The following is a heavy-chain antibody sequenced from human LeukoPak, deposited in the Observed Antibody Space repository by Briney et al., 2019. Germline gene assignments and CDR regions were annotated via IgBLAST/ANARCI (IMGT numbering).Heavy chain of an antibody. J-gene: IGHJ6*04. CDR1: GDSISSYY. D-gene: IGHD5-18*01. CDR2: IYYSGST. CDR3: ARIGNSRYSYRRREMDV. Sequence: PSETLSLTCTVSGDSISSYYWSWIRQPPGKGLEWIGYIYYSGSTNYKPSLESRVTISVDTSKNQFSLKLSSVTAADTAVYYCARIGNSRYSYRRREMDVWGKGTTVTISS. V-gene: IGHV4-59*12.